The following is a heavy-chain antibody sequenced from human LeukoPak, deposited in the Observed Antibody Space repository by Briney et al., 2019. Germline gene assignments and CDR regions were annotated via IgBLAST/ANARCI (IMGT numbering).Heavy chain of an antibody. V-gene: IGHV3-53*01. CDR3: ARDWGFHI. J-gene: IGHJ3*02. CDR2: LYNAGST. CDR1: GFIVSNNY. Sequence: GGSLRLSCVASGFIVSNNYMSWVRQAPGKGLEWVSVLYNAGSTYYADSVKGRFTISRDNSKNTLYLQMYSLRAEDTAVYYCARDWGFHIWGQGTMVTVSS. D-gene: IGHD3-16*01.